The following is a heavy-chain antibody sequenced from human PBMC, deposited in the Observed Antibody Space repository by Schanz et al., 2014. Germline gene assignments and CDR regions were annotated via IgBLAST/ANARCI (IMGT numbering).Heavy chain of an antibody. J-gene: IGHJ6*02. V-gene: IGHV3-48*01. CDR1: GFTFSSYW. CDR2: ISSSSSTI. Sequence: EVQLVESGGGLVQPGGSLRLSCAASGFTFSSYWMSWVRQAPGKGLEWVSYISSSSSTIYYADSVKGRFTISRDNAKNSLYLQMNSLRGEDTAVYFCAKGRGGTSSEGLDQYYGMDVWGQGTTVTVSS. D-gene: IGHD6-6*01. CDR3: AKGRGGTSSEGLDQYYGMDV.